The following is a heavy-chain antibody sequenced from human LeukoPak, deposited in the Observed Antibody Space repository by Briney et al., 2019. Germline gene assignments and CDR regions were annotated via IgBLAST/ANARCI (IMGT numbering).Heavy chain of an antibody. J-gene: IGHJ4*02. CDR2: ISSSGSTI. Sequence: GGSLRLSCAASGFTFSSYEMNWVRQAPGKGLEWVSYISSSGSTIYYADSVKGRFTISRDNAKNSLYLQMNSLRAEDTAVYYCARGGIAVAEDYWGQGTLVTVFS. CDR1: GFTFSSYE. CDR3: ARGGIAVAEDY. V-gene: IGHV3-48*03. D-gene: IGHD6-19*01.